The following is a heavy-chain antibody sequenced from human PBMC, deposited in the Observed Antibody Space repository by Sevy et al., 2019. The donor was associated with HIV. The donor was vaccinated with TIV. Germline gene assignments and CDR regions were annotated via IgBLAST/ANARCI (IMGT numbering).Heavy chain of an antibody. CDR2: IRSSSSYI. D-gene: IGHD3-22*01. CDR3: ARPHTNYDCTGYYPDAFDI. V-gene: IGHV3-21*01. CDR1: GFTFSSYS. Sequence: GGSLRLSCAASGFTFSSYSMNWVRQAPGKGLEWVSSIRSSSSYIYYADSVKGRFTISRDNAKNSLYLQMNSLRAEDTAVYYCARPHTNYDCTGYYPDAFDIWGQGTMVTVS. J-gene: IGHJ3*02.